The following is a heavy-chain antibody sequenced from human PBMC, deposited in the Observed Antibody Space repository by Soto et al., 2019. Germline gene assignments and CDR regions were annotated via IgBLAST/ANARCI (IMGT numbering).Heavy chain of an antibody. CDR3: AKDQTDVTLFDY. Sequence: PGGSLRLSCAASGFSFSSLAMCWIRQAPGKGLEWVSSISGRGVDTLYADSVKGRFTISRDNSRNTLYLQVNSLRAEDTAVYYCAKDQTDVTLFDYWGQGTLVTVSS. J-gene: IGHJ4*02. V-gene: IGHV3-23*01. D-gene: IGHD2-21*02. CDR1: GFSFSSLA. CDR2: ISGRGVDT.